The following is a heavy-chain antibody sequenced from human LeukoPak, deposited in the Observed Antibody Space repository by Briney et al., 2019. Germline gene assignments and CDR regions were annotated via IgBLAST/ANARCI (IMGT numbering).Heavy chain of an antibody. CDR2: IWYDGSKT. D-gene: IGHD3-10*01. CDR3: AREGYYGSGSPPSLYFDY. CDR1: GFTFTNYG. V-gene: IGHV3-33*01. Sequence: GGSLGLSCTTSGFTFTNYGINWVRQAPGEGLEWVAAIWYDGSKTSYTDSVKGRFTVSRDNSRSTLYLQMNSLRPEDTAIYYCAREGYYGSGSPPSLYFDYWGQGTLVTVSS. J-gene: IGHJ4*02.